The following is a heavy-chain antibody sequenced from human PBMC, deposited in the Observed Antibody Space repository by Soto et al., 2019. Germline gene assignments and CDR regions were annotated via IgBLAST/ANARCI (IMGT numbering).Heavy chain of an antibody. V-gene: IGHV3-30*18. CDR3: AKDRDYGLYYFDY. CDR2: ISYDGSNK. D-gene: IGHD4-17*01. Sequence: QVQLVESGGGVVQPGRSLRLSCAASGFTFSSYGMHWVRQAPGKGLEWVAVISYDGSNKYYAVSVKGRFTISRDNSKNTLYLQMNSLRAEDTAVYYCAKDRDYGLYYFDYWGQGTLVTVSS. CDR1: GFTFSSYG. J-gene: IGHJ4*02.